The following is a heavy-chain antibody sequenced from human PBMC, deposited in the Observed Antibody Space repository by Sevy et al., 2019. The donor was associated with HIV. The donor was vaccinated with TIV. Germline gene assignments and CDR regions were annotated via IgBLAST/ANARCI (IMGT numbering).Heavy chain of an antibody. CDR3: ARDPYSSSTLYYYYYGMDV. CDR1: GYTFTGYG. D-gene: IGHD6-6*01. CDR2: ISACNGNT. J-gene: IGHJ6*02. V-gene: IGHV1-18*01. Sequence: ASVKVSCKASGYTFTGYGISWVRQAPGQGLEWMGWISACNGNTNYAQRLQGRVTMTTDTSTSTAYMELRSLRSDDTAVYYCARDPYSSSTLYYYYYGMDVWGQGTTVTVSS.